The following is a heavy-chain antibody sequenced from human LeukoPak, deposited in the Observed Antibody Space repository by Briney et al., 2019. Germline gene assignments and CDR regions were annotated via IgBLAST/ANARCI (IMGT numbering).Heavy chain of an antibody. D-gene: IGHD3-10*01. J-gene: IGHJ4*02. V-gene: IGHV3-9*01. Sequence: GGSLRLSCAASGFTFDDYAMHWVRQAPGKGLEWVSGISWNSGSIGYADSVKGRFTISRDNAKNSLYLQMNSLRAEDTAVYFCARSPKDYYGSESYIDYWGQGTLVTVSS. CDR2: ISWNSGSI. CDR3: ARSPKDYYGSESYIDY. CDR1: GFTFDDYA.